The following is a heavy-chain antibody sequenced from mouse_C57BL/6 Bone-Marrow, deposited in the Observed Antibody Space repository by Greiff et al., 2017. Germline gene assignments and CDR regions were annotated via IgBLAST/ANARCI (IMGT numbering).Heavy chain of an antibody. J-gene: IGHJ1*03. CDR1: GFSLTSYG. CDR3: AKSGGYYFSYFDV. V-gene: IGHV2-5*01. CDR2: IWRGGST. Sequence: QVQLQQSGPGLVQPSQSLSITCTVSGFSLTSYGVHWVRQSPGTGLEWLGVIWRGGSTDYNAAFMSRLSITKDNSKSQVFFKMNSLQADDTAIYYCAKSGGYYFSYFDVWGTGTTVTVSS. D-gene: IGHD2-3*01.